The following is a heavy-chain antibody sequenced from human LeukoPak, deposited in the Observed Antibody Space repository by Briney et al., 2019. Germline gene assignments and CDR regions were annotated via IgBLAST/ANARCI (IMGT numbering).Heavy chain of an antibody. CDR1: GGSFSGYY. J-gene: IGHJ5*02. CDR3: ARGGIFQNWFDP. D-gene: IGHD2-15*01. Sequence: SETLSLTCAVYGGSFSGYYWSWIRQPPGKGLEWLGEINHSGSTNYNPSLKSRVTISVDTSKNQFSLKLSSVTAADTAVYYCARGGIFQNWFDPWGQGTLVTVSS. V-gene: IGHV4-34*01. CDR2: INHSGST.